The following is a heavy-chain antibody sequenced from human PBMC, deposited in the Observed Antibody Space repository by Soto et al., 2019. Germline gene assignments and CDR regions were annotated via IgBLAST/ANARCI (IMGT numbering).Heavy chain of an antibody. CDR2: INHSGST. CDR1: GGSFSGYY. CDR3: ARGVAARVSSYYYYYYGMDV. V-gene: IGHV4-34*01. Sequence: SETLSLTCAVYGGSFSGYYWSWIRQPPGKGLEWIGEINHSGSTNHNPSLKSRVTISVDTSKNQFSLKLSSVTAADTAVYYCARGVAARVSSYYYYYYGMDVWGQGTTVTVSS. J-gene: IGHJ6*02. D-gene: IGHD6-6*01.